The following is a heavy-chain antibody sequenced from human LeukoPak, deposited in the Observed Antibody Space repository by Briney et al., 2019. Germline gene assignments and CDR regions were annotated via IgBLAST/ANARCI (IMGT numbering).Heavy chain of an antibody. CDR3: AGTYYDYVWGSYRYTMFDY. CDR2: INHSGST. CDR1: GGSFSGHY. Sequence: SETLSLTCAVYGGSFSGHYWSWIRQPPGKGLEWIGEINHSGSTNYNPSLKSRVTISLDTSKNQFSLRLSSVTAAETAVYYCAGTYYDYVWGSYRYTMFDYWGQGTLVTVSS. J-gene: IGHJ4*02. D-gene: IGHD3-16*02. V-gene: IGHV4-34*01.